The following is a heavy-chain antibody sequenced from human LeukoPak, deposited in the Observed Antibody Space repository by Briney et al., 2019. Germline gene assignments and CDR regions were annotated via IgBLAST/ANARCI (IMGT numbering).Heavy chain of an antibody. D-gene: IGHD2-15*01. CDR2: IYHSGST. CDR1: GGSISSYY. V-gene: IGHV4-59*01. Sequence: PSETLSLTCTVSGGSISSYYWSWIRQPPGKGLEWIGYIYHSGSTNYNPSLKSRVTISVDTSKNQFSLKLSSVTAADTAVYYCARRNCSGGSCYLSPSSWWFDPWGQGTLVTVSS. CDR3: ARRNCSGGSCYLSPSSWWFDP. J-gene: IGHJ5*02.